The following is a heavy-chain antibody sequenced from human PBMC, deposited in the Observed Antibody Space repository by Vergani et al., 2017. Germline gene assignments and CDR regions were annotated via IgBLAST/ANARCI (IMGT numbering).Heavy chain of an antibody. CDR2: INPSGGST. D-gene: IGHD4-17*01. J-gene: IGHJ4*02. CDR1: GYTFTSYY. V-gene: IGHV1-46*03. CDR3: ARTRDYGDYGWVPPDY. Sequence: QVQLVQSGAEVKKPGASVKVSCKASGYTFTSYYMHWVRQAPGQGLEWMGIINPSGGSTSYAQKFQGRATMTRDTSTSTVYMELSSLRSEDTAVYYCARTRDYGDYGWVPPDYWGQGTLVTVSS.